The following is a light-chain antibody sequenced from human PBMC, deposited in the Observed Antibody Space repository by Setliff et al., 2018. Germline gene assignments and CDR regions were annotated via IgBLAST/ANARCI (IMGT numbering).Light chain of an antibody. Sequence: QSALTQPAFVSGSPGQSVTISCTGTNSDVGTYDLVSWYQQHPGKAPELIIYEVTKRTSGVSSRLSGSKSDNTASLTISGLQAEDEADYYCCSYGGNYYVFGTGTKVTVL. CDR1: NSDVGTYDL. CDR2: EVT. V-gene: IGLV2-23*02. J-gene: IGLJ1*01. CDR3: CSYGGNYYV.